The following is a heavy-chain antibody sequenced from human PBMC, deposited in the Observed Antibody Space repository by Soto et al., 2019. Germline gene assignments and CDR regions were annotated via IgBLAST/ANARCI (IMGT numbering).Heavy chain of an antibody. J-gene: IGHJ4*02. CDR1: GSSFSTHH. V-gene: IGHV1-8*01. Sequence: VQSGAEVKKPGASVKVSCKASGSSFSTHHISWLRQATGQGLERMGWLSPSSGDSGFAHKFMGRVTMTRDNTTNTVYMELARLRSDDTAVYYCARDSRLTFSGVFIVHSSFDQWGQVTLLTGSS. CDR2: LSPSSGDS. D-gene: IGHD3-3*01. CDR3: ARDSRLTFSGVFIVHSSFDQ.